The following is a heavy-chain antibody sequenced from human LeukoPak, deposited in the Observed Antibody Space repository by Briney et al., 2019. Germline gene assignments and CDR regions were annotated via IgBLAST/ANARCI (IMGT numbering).Heavy chain of an antibody. D-gene: IGHD3-10*01. CDR3: ALASMVQGVTFDY. Sequence: GGSLRLSCAASGFTFSSYAMSWVRQAPGKGPEWVSAISGSGGSTYYADSVKGRFTISRDNSKNTLYLQMNSLRAEDTAVYYCALASMVQGVTFDYWGQGTLVTVSS. J-gene: IGHJ4*02. CDR1: GFTFSSYA. V-gene: IGHV3-23*01. CDR2: ISGSGGST.